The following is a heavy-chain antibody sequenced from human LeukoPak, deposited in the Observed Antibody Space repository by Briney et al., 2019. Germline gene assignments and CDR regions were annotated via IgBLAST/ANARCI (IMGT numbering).Heavy chain of an antibody. J-gene: IGHJ3*02. D-gene: IGHD2-2*02. CDR1: GYSISSGYY. CDR3: ARASPDCSSTSCYTGGAFDI. Sequence: PSETLSLTCAVSGYSISSGYYCGWIRQPPGKGLEWIGSIYHSGSTYYNPSLKSRVTISVDTSKNQFSLKLSSVTAADTAVYYCARASPDCSSTSCYTGGAFDIWGQGTMVTVSS. V-gene: IGHV4-38-2*01. CDR2: IYHSGST.